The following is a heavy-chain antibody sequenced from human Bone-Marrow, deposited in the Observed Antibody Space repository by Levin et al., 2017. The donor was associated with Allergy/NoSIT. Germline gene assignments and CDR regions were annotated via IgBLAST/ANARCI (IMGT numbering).Heavy chain of an antibody. CDR3: AEGHLVVVPGAISVYDMDI. CDR1: GDTFNSYA. D-gene: IGHD2-2*01. J-gene: IGHJ6*02. Sequence: GASVKVSCKASGDTFNSYAFSWVRQAPGQGLEWMGGIIPLFDTANYAQKFQGRVTFSADEPTSTAYMELRSLRPEDPAVYYGAEGHLVVVPGAISVYDMDIWGQGTTVSVSS. V-gene: IGHV1-69*13. CDR2: IIPLFDTA.